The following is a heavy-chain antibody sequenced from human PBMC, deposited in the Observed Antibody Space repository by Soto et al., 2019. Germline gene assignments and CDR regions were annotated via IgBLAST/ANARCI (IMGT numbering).Heavy chain of an antibody. Sequence: EVQLVESGGGLVQPGGSLRLSCAASGFTFSSYSMNWVRQAPGKGLEWVSYISSSSSTIYYADSVKGRFTISRDNAKNSLYLQMNSLRDADTAVYYCARGEGDYVWGSYRTYNWFDPWGQGTLVPVSS. CDR3: ARGEGDYVWGSYRTYNWFDP. D-gene: IGHD3-16*02. CDR2: ISSSSSTI. CDR1: GFTFSSYS. V-gene: IGHV3-48*02. J-gene: IGHJ5*02.